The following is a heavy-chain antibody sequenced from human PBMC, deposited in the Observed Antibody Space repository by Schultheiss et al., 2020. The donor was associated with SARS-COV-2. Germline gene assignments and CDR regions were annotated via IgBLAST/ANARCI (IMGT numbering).Heavy chain of an antibody. CDR1: GGSISSGDYC. V-gene: IGHV4-30-4*01. J-gene: IGHJ4*02. CDR3: ARSTEYSSSSADY. Sequence: SETLSLTCTVSGGSISSGDYCWSWIRQSPGKGLEWIGYIYYTGNTYYNPSLKSRVTISVDTSKNQFSLKLSSVTAADTAVYYCARSTEYSSSSADYWGQGTLVTVSS. D-gene: IGHD6-6*01. CDR2: IYYTGNT.